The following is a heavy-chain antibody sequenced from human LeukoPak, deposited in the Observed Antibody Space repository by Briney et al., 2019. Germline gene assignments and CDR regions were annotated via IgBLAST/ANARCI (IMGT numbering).Heavy chain of an antibody. V-gene: IGHV3-48*01. CDR2: ISATSTTI. Sequence: GGSLRLSCAASGFTFSDYNMNWVRQAPGKGPEWVSQISATSTTIKYADFVKGRFTISRDDAKNSLNLQMNSLRADDTAVYYCVRDNLENQWLERSYWGQGALVTVSS. J-gene: IGHJ4*02. CDR1: GFTFSDYN. CDR3: VRDNLENQWLERSY. D-gene: IGHD6-19*01.